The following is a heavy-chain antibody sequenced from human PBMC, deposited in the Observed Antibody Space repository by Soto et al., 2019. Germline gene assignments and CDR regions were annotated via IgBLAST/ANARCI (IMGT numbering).Heavy chain of an antibody. CDR1: GWWFSGYY. D-gene: IGHD2-2*01. CDR3: ATGPMHRS. V-gene: IGHV4-34*01. CDR2: INHSGST. Sequence: SETLSLSCAVYGWWFSGYYWSWIRKTPGKGLEWIGEINHSGSTNYNPSLNSRVTISVDTSKNQFSLKLSSVTAADTAAYYWATGPMHRSLGQGTLVTVS. J-gene: IGHJ5*02.